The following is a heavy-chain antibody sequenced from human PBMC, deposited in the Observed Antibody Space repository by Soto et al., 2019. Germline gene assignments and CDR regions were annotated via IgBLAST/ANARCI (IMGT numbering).Heavy chain of an antibody. CDR1: GFTFSSYS. D-gene: IGHD6-13*01. J-gene: IGHJ6*03. CDR3: ARDNLQQMVLRRYYYMDV. CDR2: ISSSSSTI. Sequence: EVQLVESGGGLVQPGGSLRLSCAASGFTFSSYSMNWVRQAPGKGLEWVSYISSSSSTIYYADSVKGRFTISRDNAKNSLYPQMNSLRAEDTAVYYCARDNLQQMVLRRYYYMDVWGKGTTVTVSS. V-gene: IGHV3-48*01.